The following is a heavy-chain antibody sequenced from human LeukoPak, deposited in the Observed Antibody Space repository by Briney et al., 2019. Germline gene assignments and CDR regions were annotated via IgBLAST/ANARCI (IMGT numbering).Heavy chain of an antibody. D-gene: IGHD2-21*02. V-gene: IGHV4-31*11. Sequence: PSETLSLTCAVSGGSISSDDYYWSWIRQHPGKGLEWIGSIYYSGSTYYNPSLKSRVTISVDTSKNQFSLKLSSVTAADTAVYYCARDWGGDRNWFDPWGQGTLVTVSS. CDR3: ARDWGGDRNWFDP. CDR1: GGSISSDDYY. CDR2: IYYSGST. J-gene: IGHJ5*02.